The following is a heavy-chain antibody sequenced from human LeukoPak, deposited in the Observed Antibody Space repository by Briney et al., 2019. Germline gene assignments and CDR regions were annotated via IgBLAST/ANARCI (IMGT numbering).Heavy chain of an antibody. CDR3: ATAGLSGLLWFEELPRGGFDP. V-gene: IGHV1-24*01. Sequence: ASVKVSCKVSGYTLTELSMHWVRQAPGKGLEWMGGFDPEDGETIYAQKFQGRVTMTEDTSTDTAYMELSSLRSEDTAVYYCATAGLSGLLWFEELPRGGFDPWGQGTLVTVSS. D-gene: IGHD3-10*01. CDR2: FDPEDGET. J-gene: IGHJ5*02. CDR1: GYTLTELS.